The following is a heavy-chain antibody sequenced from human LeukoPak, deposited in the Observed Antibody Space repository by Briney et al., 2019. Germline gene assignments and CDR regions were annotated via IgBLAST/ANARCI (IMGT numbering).Heavy chain of an antibody. D-gene: IGHD1-20*01. CDR3: TTEFSPVPTGITGTTSY. Sequence: GGSLRLSCAASGFTFSNAWMSWVRQAPGKGLEWVGRIKSKTDGGTTDYAAPVKGRFTISRDDSKNTLYLQMNSLKTEDTAVYYCTTEFSPVPTGITGTTSYWGQGTLVTVSS. CDR2: IKSKTDGGTT. J-gene: IGHJ4*02. CDR1: GFTFSNAW. V-gene: IGHV3-15*01.